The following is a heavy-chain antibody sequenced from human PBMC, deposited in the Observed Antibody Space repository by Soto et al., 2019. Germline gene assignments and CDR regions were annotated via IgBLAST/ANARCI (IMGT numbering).Heavy chain of an antibody. J-gene: IGHJ5*02. V-gene: IGHV1-69*01. D-gene: IGHD6-13*01. CDR1: GGTFSSYA. CDR3: ARDSRRIAAADRARNWFDP. CDR2: IIPIFGTA. Sequence: QVQLVQSGAEGKKPGSSVKVSCKASGGTFSSYAISWVRQAPGQGLEWMGGIIPIFGTANYAQKFQGRVTITADESTSTAYMELSSLRSEDTAVYYCARDSRRIAAADRARNWFDPWGQGTLVTVSS.